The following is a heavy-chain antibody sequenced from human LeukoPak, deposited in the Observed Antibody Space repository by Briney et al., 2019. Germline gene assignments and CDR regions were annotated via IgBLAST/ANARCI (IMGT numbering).Heavy chain of an antibody. D-gene: IGHD1-26*01. CDR1: GGSISSGGYS. V-gene: IGHV4-30-2*01. Sequence: SETLSLTCAVSGGSISSGGYSWSWIRQPPGKGLEWIGYIYHSGSTYYNPSFQGQVTISADKSISTAYLHWSSLKASDTAMYYCARHGVVGAPYYFDYWGQGTLVTVSS. CDR3: ARHGVVGAPYYFDY. J-gene: IGHJ4*02. CDR2: IYHSGST.